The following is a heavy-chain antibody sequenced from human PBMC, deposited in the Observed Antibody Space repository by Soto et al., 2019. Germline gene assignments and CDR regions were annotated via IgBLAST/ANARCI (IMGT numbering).Heavy chain of an antibody. CDR1: GYSFSRYG. V-gene: IGHV1-18*01. CDR3: AREGFCSSGSCALYSHDFFGMDV. J-gene: IGHJ6*02. CDR2: ISAYNENT. Sequence: ASVKVSCKXSGYSFSRYGISWVRQAPGQGLEWMGWISAYNENTKYAQKFQGRVTMTTDTSTSTAYMELRSLTSDDTAMYYCAREGFCSSGSCALYSHDFFGMDVWGQGTTVTVSS. D-gene: IGHD2-15*01.